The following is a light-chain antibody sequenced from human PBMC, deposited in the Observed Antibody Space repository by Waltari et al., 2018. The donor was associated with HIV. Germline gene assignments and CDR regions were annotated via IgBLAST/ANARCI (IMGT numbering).Light chain of an antibody. J-gene: IGLJ2*01. CDR3: QVWDSSSDHVV. V-gene: IGLV3-21*04. Sequence: SYVLTQPPSVSVAPGQTATITCGGNPIGSKTVHWCQQRPGQAPVLVIYHDSDRPSGIPERFSGSNSGNTATLTITRVEAGDEADYYCQVWDSSSDHVVFGGGTKLTVL. CDR2: HDS. CDR1: PIGSKT.